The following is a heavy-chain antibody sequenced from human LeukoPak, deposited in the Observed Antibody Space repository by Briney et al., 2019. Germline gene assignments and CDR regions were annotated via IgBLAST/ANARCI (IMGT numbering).Heavy chain of an antibody. Sequence: QHGGSLRLSCAASGFTFSGSGMHWVRQAPGKGLEWVAFIRYHGSDKFYADSVKGRFTISRDNSKNTLYLQMNSLRPEDTSVYYCARSPTSWYFDYWGQGTLVTVSS. CDR1: GFTFSGSG. D-gene: IGHD2-2*01. J-gene: IGHJ4*02. CDR2: IRYHGSDK. CDR3: ARSPTSWYFDY. V-gene: IGHV3-30*02.